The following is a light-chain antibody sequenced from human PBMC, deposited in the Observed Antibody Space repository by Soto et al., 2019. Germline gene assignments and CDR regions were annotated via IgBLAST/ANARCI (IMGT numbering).Light chain of an antibody. CDR1: QSVSGY. CDR2: DAS. V-gene: IGKV3-11*01. CDR3: QHRRTWPT. Sequence: EIVLTQSPATLSLSPGERATLSCRASQSVSGYFAWYQQKPGQAPRLLIYDASSRAKGIPARFTGSGSGTDFSLTISSLEPEVFAVYYCQHRRTWPTFRQGTRVEIK. J-gene: IGKJ1*01.